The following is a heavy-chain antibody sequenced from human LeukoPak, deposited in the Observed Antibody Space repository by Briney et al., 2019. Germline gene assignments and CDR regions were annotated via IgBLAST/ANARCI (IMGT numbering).Heavy chain of an antibody. Sequence: KTSETLSLTCAVHGGSFSGYYWSWIRQPPGKGLEWIGEINHSGSTNYNPSLKSRVTISVDTSKNQFSLKLSSVTAADTAVYYCARGSIAARYYYYYYGMDVWGQGTTVTVSS. V-gene: IGHV4-34*01. CDR2: INHSGST. J-gene: IGHJ6*02. D-gene: IGHD6-6*01. CDR1: GGSFSGYY. CDR3: ARGSIAARYYYYYYGMDV.